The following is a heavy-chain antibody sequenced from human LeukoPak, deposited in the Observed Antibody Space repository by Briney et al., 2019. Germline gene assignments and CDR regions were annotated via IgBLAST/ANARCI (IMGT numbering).Heavy chain of an antibody. CDR3: AKSGLNRFDY. J-gene: IGHJ4*02. CDR1: GSTFSSYA. Sequence: GGSLRLSCVASGSTFSSYAMNWVRQAPGKGLEWVSGISDSGGRTYCADSVKGRFTISRDNSKNTLYLQMNSLRAEDTAVYYCAKSGLNRFDYWGQGTLVTVSS. CDR2: ISDSGGRT. D-gene: IGHD2-15*01. V-gene: IGHV3-23*01.